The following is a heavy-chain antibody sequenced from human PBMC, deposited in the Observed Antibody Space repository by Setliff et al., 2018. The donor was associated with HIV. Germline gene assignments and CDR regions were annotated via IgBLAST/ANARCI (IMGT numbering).Heavy chain of an antibody. Sequence: GGSLRLSCAASGFTFSNYGMHWVRQAPGKGLEWVAFIRYDGSNTVYYADSLKGRFTISRDNAKNSLYLQMNSLRVEDTAVYYCARASYSSGWYAVMDVWGKGTTVTVSS. D-gene: IGHD6-19*01. CDR1: GFTFSNYG. CDR3: ARASYSSGWYAVMDV. V-gene: IGHV3-30*02. J-gene: IGHJ6*03. CDR2: IRYDGSNTV.